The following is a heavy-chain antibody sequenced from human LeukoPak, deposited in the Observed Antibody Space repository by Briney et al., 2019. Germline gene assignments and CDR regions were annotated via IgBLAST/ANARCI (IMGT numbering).Heavy chain of an antibody. Sequence: ASVKVSCKVSGYTLTELSMHWVRQAPGKGLEWMGGFDPEDGETIYAQKFQGRVTMTEDTSSDTAYMELSSLRSEDTAVYYCATVTNLYYYDSSGYRHDAFDIWGQGTMVIVSS. CDR2: FDPEDGET. V-gene: IGHV1-24*01. J-gene: IGHJ3*02. D-gene: IGHD3-22*01. CDR3: ATVTNLYYYDSSGYRHDAFDI. CDR1: GYTLTELS.